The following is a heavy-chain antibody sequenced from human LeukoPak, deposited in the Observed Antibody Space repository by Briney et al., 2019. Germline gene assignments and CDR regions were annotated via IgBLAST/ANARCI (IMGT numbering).Heavy chain of an antibody. Sequence: GGSLRLSCAASGFTVSSNYMSWVRQAPGKGLEWVSVIYSGGSTYYADSVEGRFTISRDNSKNTLYLQMNSLRAEDTAVYYCARSNSFAIGYWGQGTLVTVSS. CDR3: ARSNSFAIGY. CDR2: IYSGGST. CDR1: GFTVSSNY. V-gene: IGHV3-53*01. D-gene: IGHD2/OR15-2a*01. J-gene: IGHJ4*02.